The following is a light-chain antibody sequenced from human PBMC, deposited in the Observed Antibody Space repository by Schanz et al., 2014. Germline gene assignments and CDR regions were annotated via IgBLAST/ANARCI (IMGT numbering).Light chain of an antibody. Sequence: QSALTQPPSASGSPGQSVTISCTGTSSDVGDYDYVSWYQQHPGKAPKLMIYDVSNRPSGVSNRFSGSKSGNTASLTVSGLQAEDEGDYYCSSYTSSSTWVFGGGTKVTVL. J-gene: IGLJ3*02. CDR2: DVS. V-gene: IGLV2-14*01. CDR3: SSYTSSSTWV. CDR1: SSDVGDYDY.